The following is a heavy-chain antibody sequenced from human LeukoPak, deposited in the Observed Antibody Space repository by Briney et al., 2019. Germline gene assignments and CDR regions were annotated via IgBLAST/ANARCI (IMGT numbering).Heavy chain of an antibody. CDR1: GFTFSSYW. CDR3: ARSDSSGWYGFDY. CDR2: INSDGSST. D-gene: IGHD6-19*01. Sequence: PGGSLRLSCAASGFTFSSYWMHWVRQAPGKGLVWVSRINSDGSSTSYADSVKGRFTISGDNAKNTLYLQMNSLRAEDTAVYYCARSDSSGWYGFDYWGQGTLVTVSS. J-gene: IGHJ4*02. V-gene: IGHV3-74*01.